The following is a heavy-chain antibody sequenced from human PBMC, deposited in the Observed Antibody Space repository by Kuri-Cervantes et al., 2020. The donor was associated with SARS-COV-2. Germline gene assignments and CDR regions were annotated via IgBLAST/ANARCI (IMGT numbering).Heavy chain of an antibody. J-gene: IGHJ6*03. V-gene: IGHV3-30*04. CDR2: ISYDGSNK. Sequence: GESLKISCAASGFTFSSYAMHWVRQAPGKGLEWVAVISYDGSNKYYADSVKGRFTISRDNSKNTLYLQMNSLRAEDTAVYYCARDGMRSSKYYYYYYYMDVWGKGTTVTGAS. CDR3: ARDGMRSSKYYYYYYYMDV. CDR1: GFTFSSYA. D-gene: IGHD1-1*01.